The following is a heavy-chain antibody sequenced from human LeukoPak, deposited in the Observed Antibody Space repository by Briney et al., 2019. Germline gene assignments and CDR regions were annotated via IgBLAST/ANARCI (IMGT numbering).Heavy chain of an antibody. D-gene: IGHD6-13*01. Sequence: GGSLRLSCAASGFTFSSYGMHWVRQAPGKGLEWVAFIRYDGSNKYYADSVKGRFTISRDNSKNTLYLQMNSLRDEDTAVYYCAKDYSSSWASFDYWGQGTLVTVSS. CDR2: IRYDGSNK. CDR1: GFTFSSYG. J-gene: IGHJ4*02. V-gene: IGHV3-30*02. CDR3: AKDYSSSWASFDY.